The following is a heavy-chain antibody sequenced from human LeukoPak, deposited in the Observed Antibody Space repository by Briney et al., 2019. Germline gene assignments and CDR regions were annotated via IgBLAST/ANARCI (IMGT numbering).Heavy chain of an antibody. D-gene: IGHD4-17*01. J-gene: IGHJ6*02. CDR2: VYTSGST. Sequence: PSETLSLTCTVSGGSISGYYWSWIRQPAGKGLEWIGRVYTSGSTNYNPSLKSRVTMSVDTSKNRFSLKLSSVTAADTAVYYCARDPINGDYYYGMDVWGQGTTVTVSS. CDR1: GGSISGYY. CDR3: ARDPINGDYYYGMDV. V-gene: IGHV4-4*07.